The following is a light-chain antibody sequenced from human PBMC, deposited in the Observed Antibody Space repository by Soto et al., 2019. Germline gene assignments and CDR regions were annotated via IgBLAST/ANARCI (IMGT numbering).Light chain of an antibody. CDR2: DNK. V-gene: IGLV1-44*01. J-gene: IGLJ1*01. CDR3: GAWEASLNGYV. CDR1: SSNIGINP. Sequence: QSVLTQPASASGTPGQRVTISCSGGSSNIGINPVAWYQQLPGMAPKLLIYDNKKRPSGVPDRFSGSRSGTSASLAISGLQSEDEADSFCGAWEASLNGYVFGSGTKVTVL.